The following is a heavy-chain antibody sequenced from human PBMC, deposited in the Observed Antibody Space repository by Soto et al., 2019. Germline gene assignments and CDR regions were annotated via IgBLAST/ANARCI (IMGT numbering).Heavy chain of an antibody. J-gene: IGHJ6*02. V-gene: IGHV4-31*03. CDR2: IYYSGST. CDR3: ARGWEPEAGIAAYYYYGMDV. D-gene: IGHD1-1*01. CDR1: GGSISSGGYY. Sequence: KTSETLSLTCTVSGGSISSGGYYWSWIRQHPGKGLEWIGYIYYSGSTYYNPSLKSRVTISVDTSKNQFSLKLSSVTAADTAVYYCARGWEPEAGIAAYYYYGMDVWGQGTTVTVSS.